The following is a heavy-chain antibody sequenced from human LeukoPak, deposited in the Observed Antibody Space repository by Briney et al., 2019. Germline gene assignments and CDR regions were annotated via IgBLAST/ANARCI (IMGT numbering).Heavy chain of an antibody. CDR2: INPNSGGT. CDR1: GYTFTGYY. D-gene: IGHD3-10*01. V-gene: IGHV1-2*02. CDR3: ARGFYGSGSYYKIALGY. J-gene: IGHJ4*02. Sequence: ASVRLSCKASGYTFTGYYMHWVRQAPGQALEGMGWINPNSGGTNYAQKFQGRVTMTRDTSVSTAYMELRRLRSDDTAVYYCARGFYGSGSYYKIALGYWGQGTLVTVSS.